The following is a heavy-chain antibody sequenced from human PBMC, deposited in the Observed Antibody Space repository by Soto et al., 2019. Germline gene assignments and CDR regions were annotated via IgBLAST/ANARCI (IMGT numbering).Heavy chain of an antibody. CDR3: TARAGDDYYYYYGMDV. D-gene: IGHD7-27*01. CDR1: GGTFSSYA. Sequence: SVKVSCKASGGTFSSYAISWVRQATGQGLEWMGGIIPIFGTANYAQKFQGRVTITADESTSTAYMELSSLRSEDTAVYYCTARAGDDYYYYYGMDVWGQGTTVTVSS. J-gene: IGHJ6*02. V-gene: IGHV1-69*13. CDR2: IIPIFGTA.